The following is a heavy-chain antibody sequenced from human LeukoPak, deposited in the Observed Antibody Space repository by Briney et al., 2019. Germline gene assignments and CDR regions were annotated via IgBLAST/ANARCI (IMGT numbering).Heavy chain of an antibody. CDR2: ISSSSSYI. Sequence: PGGSLRLSCAASGFTFSSYNMNWVRQAPGKGLEWVSSISSSSSYIYYADSVKGRFTISRDNAKNSLYLQMNSLRAEDTAVYYCARMGGVVIPSYYFDYWGQGTLVTVSS. CDR3: ARMGGVVIPSYYFDY. CDR1: GFTFSSYN. D-gene: IGHD3-3*01. J-gene: IGHJ4*02. V-gene: IGHV3-21*01.